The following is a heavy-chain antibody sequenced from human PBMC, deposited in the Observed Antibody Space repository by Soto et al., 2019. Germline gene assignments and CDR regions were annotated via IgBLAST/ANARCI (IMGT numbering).Heavy chain of an antibody. CDR1: GFTFSSYG. CDR2: ISYDESNK. Sequence: GGSLRLSCAASGFTFSSYGMHWVRQAPGKGLEWVAFISYDESNKYYADSVKGRFTISRDNSKNTLYLQMNSLRAEDTAVYYCAKQAGSYYGMDVWGQGTTVTVSS. D-gene: IGHD6-13*01. J-gene: IGHJ6*02. V-gene: IGHV3-30*18. CDR3: AKQAGSYYGMDV.